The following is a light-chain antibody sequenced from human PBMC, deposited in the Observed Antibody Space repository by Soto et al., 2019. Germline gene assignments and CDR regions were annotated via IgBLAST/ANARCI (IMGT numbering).Light chain of an antibody. V-gene: IGKV3-20*01. CDR3: QQYGSSIT. J-gene: IGKJ5*01. CDR2: GTS. Sequence: EIVLTQSPGTLSLSPGERATLSCMAIQSVSSSYLAWYQQKPGQAPRLLIYGTSSRATGIPDRFSGSGSGTDFTLTISRLEPEDFAVFYCQQYGSSITFGQGTRLEIK. CDR1: QSVSSSY.